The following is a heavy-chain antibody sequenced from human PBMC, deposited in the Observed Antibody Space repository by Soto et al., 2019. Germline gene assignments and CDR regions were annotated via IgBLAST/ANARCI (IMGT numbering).Heavy chain of an antibody. CDR3: ARDLGYSRPSMAWFDP. CDR2: INPSGGTT. CDR1: GYTFTRYY. D-gene: IGHD6-6*01. J-gene: IGHJ5*02. Sequence: QVQLVQSGAEAKKPGASVMVSCKTSGYTFTRYYMHWVRQAPGQGLEWIGKINPSGGTTRYAQKFQGRVTMTMDTSTNTAYMALSRLRTEDTAVYFCARDLGYSRPSMAWFDPWGQGTLVTVSS. V-gene: IGHV1-46*01.